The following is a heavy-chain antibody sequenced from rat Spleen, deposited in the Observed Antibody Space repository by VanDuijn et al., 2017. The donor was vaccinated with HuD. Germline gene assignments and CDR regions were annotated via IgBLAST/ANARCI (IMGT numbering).Heavy chain of an antibody. Sequence: EVQLVESDGGLVQPGRSLKLSCAASGFTFYNYWMTWIRQAPGKGLEWVASITSSGTGAYYVDSVKGRFTISRDNAKSTLYLQMISLRSEDTATYYCTREDWVVDAWGQGVSVTVSS. CDR2: ITSSGTGA. CDR3: TREDWVVDA. J-gene: IGHJ4*01. CDR1: GFTFYNYW. V-gene: IGHV5-31*01. D-gene: IGHD1-6*01.